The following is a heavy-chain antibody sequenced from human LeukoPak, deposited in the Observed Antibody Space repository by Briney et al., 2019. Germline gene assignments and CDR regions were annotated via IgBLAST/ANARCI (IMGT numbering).Heavy chain of an antibody. CDR2: IYHSGST. CDR3: ARINYGSGSYYFLNNWFDP. J-gene: IGHJ5*02. D-gene: IGHD3-10*01. Sequence: SETLSLTCTVSGGSISSYYWSWIRQPPGKGLEWIGYIYHSGSTYYNPSLKSRVTISVDRSKNQFSLKLSSVTAADTAVYYCARINYGSGSYYFLNNWFDPWGQGTLVTVSS. V-gene: IGHV4-59*12. CDR1: GGSISSYY.